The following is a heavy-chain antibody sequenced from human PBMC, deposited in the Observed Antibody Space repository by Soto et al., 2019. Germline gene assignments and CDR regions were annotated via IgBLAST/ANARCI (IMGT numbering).Heavy chain of an antibody. Sequence: ASVKVSCKASGYTFTSYYMHWVRQAPGQGLEWMGIINPSGGSTSYAQKFQGRVTMTRDTSTSTVYMELSSLRSEDTAVYYCARDLYYYGSGSYYNPTYLSVRRGGYDVIDVWGQGTTVTVS. J-gene: IGHJ6*02. CDR1: GYTFTSYY. CDR3: ARDLYYYGSGSYYNPTYLSVRRGGYDVIDV. CDR2: INPSGGST. V-gene: IGHV1-46*01. D-gene: IGHD3-10*01.